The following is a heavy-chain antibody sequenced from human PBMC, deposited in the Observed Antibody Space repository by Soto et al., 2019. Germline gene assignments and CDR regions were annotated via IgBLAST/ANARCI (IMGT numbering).Heavy chain of an antibody. CDR2: IYYSGST. CDR1: GGSISSSSYY. Sequence: SETLSLTCTVSGGSISSSSYYWGWIRQPPGRGLEWIGSIYYSGSTYYNPSLKSRVTISVDTSKNQFSLKLSSVTAADTAVYNCARQDYDSSGYYFPAHYWGQGTLVTVSS. CDR3: ARQDYDSSGYYFPAHY. D-gene: IGHD3-22*01. J-gene: IGHJ4*02. V-gene: IGHV4-39*01.